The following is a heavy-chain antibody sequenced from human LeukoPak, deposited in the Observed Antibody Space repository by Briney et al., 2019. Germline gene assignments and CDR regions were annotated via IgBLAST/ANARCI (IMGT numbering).Heavy chain of an antibody. CDR3: ARGLQQQLVRLPLDY. CDR1: GYTFSSYA. Sequence: GGSLRLSCAASGYTFSSYAMHWVRQTPGKGLEWVAVMSYDGSTKYYADSVKGRFTISRDSSKNTLYLQMNSLRAENTAVYYCARGLQQQLVRLPLDYWGQGTLVTVSS. D-gene: IGHD6-13*01. CDR2: MSYDGSTK. V-gene: IGHV3-30*04. J-gene: IGHJ4*02.